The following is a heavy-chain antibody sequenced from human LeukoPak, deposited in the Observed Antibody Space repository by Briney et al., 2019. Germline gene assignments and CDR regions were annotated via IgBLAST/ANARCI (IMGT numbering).Heavy chain of an antibody. CDR2: ISSSSSYI. D-gene: IGHD2-21*01. CDR1: GLTFNSYG. J-gene: IGHJ4*02. CDR3: ARDGGVIAIRLLDY. Sequence: GGSLRLSCAASGLTFNSYGMHWVRQAPGKGLEWVSSISSSSSYIYYADSVKGRFTISRDNAKNSLYLQMNSLRAEDTAVYYCARDGGVIAIRLLDYWGQGTLVTVSS. V-gene: IGHV3-21*01.